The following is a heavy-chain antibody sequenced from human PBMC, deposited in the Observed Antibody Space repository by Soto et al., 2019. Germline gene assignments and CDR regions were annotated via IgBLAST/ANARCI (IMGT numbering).Heavy chain of an antibody. D-gene: IGHD3-22*01. V-gene: IGHV1-18*04. CDR3: ARDHTSYYYDSSEIGY. Sequence: QVQLVQSGAEVKKPGASVKVSCKASGYTFTSYGISWVRQAPGQGLEWMGWISAYNGNTNYAQKLQGRVTMTTDTPTSTAYMELRSLRSDDTAVYYCARDHTSYYYDSSEIGYWGQGPLVTVSS. CDR2: ISAYNGNT. CDR1: GYTFTSYG. J-gene: IGHJ4*02.